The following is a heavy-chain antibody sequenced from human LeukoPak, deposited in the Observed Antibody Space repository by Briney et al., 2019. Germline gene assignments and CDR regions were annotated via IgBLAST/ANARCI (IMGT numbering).Heavy chain of an antibody. J-gene: IGHJ6*03. CDR1: GGSISSGSYY. CDR3: ARDQYYYGSGSSNPTYYYYYYYMDV. Sequence: SQTLSLTCTVSGGSISSGSYYWSWIRQPAGKGLEWIGRIYTSGSTNYNPSLKSRVTISVDTSKSQFSLKLSSVTAADTAVYYCARDQYYYGSGSSNPTYYYYYYYMDVWGKGTTVTVSS. V-gene: IGHV4-61*02. CDR2: IYTSGST. D-gene: IGHD3-10*01.